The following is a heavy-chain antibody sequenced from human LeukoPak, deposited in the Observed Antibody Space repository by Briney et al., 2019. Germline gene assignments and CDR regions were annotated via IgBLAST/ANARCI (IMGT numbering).Heavy chain of an antibody. CDR3: ARLTVTSPDY. Sequence: ASVKVSCKASGYAFTGYYMHWVRQAPGQRLEWMGWINPSNGGTNCAQKFRGRVTMTRDTSISTAYMELSRLRSDDSAVYYCARLTVTSPDYWGQGTLVTVSS. V-gene: IGHV1-2*02. J-gene: IGHJ4*02. CDR1: GYAFTGYY. CDR2: INPSNGGT. D-gene: IGHD4-17*01.